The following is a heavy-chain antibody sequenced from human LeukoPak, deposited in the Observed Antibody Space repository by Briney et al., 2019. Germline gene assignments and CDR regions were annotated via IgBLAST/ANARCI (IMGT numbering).Heavy chain of an antibody. CDR1: AGSLSRFI. V-gene: IGHV4-59*08. CDR3: ARLAGAPAYFDN. Sequence: NPSGTPSLTCAVPAGSLSRFILNSVRDPPREGLEWIGYIYYSGYINCNTSLKSRVTISVDTSKNQFSLKLSSVTAADTAVYYCARLAGAPAYFDNWGQGTLVTVSS. D-gene: IGHD3-16*01. J-gene: IGHJ4*02. CDR2: IYYSGYI.